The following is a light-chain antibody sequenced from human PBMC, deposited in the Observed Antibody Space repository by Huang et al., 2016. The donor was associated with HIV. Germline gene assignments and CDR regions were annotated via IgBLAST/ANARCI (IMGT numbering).Light chain of an antibody. CDR1: HSLLNSPNRKNY. V-gene: IGKV4-1*01. Sequence: DIVMTQSPDFLAVSLGERATLRCKSSHSLLNSPNRKNYLACYQQNPGHPPKLLISWASVRESGVPDRFIGSGSGTDVTRTITSLQAEDVAVYFCQQYFFSPMTFGPGTKVDI. CDR3: QQYFFSPMT. J-gene: IGKJ3*01. CDR2: WAS.